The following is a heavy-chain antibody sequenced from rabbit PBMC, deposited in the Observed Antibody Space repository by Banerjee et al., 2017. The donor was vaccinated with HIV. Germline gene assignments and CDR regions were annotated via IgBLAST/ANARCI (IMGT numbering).Heavy chain of an antibody. CDR2: IYADSIGST. D-gene: IGHD2-1*01. V-gene: IGHV1S45*01. CDR1: GVSFSDKDV. J-gene: IGHJ4*01. Sequence: EQLEESGGGLVKPEGSLTLTCKASGVSFSDKDVMCWVRQAPGKGLEWIACIYADSIGSTYYASWAKGRFTISKTSSTTVTLQMTSLTVADTATYFCARGSATMTMVITGYYLNLWGPGTLVTVS. CDR3: ARGSATMTMVITGYYLNL.